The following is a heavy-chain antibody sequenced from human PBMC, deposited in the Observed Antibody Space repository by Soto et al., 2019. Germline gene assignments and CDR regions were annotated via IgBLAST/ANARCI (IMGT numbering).Heavy chain of an antibody. CDR2: IYYSGST. CDR1: GGSVSSSSSY. Sequence: SETLSLTCTVSGGSVSSSSSYWGWIRQPPGKGLEWIGSIYYSGSTYYNPSLKSRVTISVDTSKNQFSLKLSSVTAADTAVYYCAGSRAYSYMDVWGKGTTVTVSS. CDR3: AGSRAYSYMDV. V-gene: IGHV4-39*01. J-gene: IGHJ6*03.